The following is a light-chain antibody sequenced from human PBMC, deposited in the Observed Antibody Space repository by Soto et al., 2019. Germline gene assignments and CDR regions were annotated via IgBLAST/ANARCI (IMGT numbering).Light chain of an antibody. CDR1: SSNIGSNY. Sequence: QSALNQPPSASGTPGQRVTISCSGSSSNIGSNYVYWYQQLPGTAPKLLIYRNNQRPSGVPDRFSGSKSGTSASLAISGLRSEDEADYYCAAWDDSLSGFYVFGTGTKVTVL. CDR3: AAWDDSLSGFYV. J-gene: IGLJ1*01. V-gene: IGLV1-47*01. CDR2: RNN.